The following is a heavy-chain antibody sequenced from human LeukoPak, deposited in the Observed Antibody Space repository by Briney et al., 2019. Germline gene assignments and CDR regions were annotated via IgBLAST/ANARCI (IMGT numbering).Heavy chain of an antibody. CDR3: AKAEGYDILTGLDY. J-gene: IGHJ4*02. CDR2: IGASGGST. D-gene: IGHD3-9*01. CDR1: GFTLNSYA. Sequence: GGSVRLFCATCGFTLNSYAMSWGRQAPGKGLEVVSDIGASGGSTYYADSVKGRFTISTDNSKNTLYLQMTSLRTEDTAVYYCAKAEGYDILTGLDYWGQGTLVTVSS. V-gene: IGHV3-23*01.